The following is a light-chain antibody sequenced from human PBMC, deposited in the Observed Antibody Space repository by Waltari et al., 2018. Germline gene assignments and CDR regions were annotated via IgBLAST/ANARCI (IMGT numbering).Light chain of an antibody. CDR3: QHYVRLPAT. Sequence: EVVLTQSPGTLSLSPGERATLACRASQSVGTSLAWYQQKPVQAPRLLIYGASRRATGIPDRFSGSGSGTDFSLTISRLEPEDFAVYYCQHYVRLPATFGQGTKVEI. J-gene: IGKJ1*01. CDR1: QSVGTS. CDR2: GAS. V-gene: IGKV3-20*01.